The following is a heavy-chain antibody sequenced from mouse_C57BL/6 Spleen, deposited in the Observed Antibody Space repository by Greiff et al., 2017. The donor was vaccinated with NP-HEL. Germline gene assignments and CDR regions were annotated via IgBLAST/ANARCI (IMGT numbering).Heavy chain of an antibody. CDR3: ARLYYDFFDY. Sequence: EVMLVESGGDLVKPGGSLKLSCAASGFTFSSYGMSWVRQTPDKRLEWVATISSGGSYTYYPDSVKGRFTISRDNAKNTLYLQISSLKSEDTAMYYCARLYYDFFDYWGQGTTLTVSS. J-gene: IGHJ2*01. CDR2: ISSGGSYT. V-gene: IGHV5-6*01. D-gene: IGHD2-4*01. CDR1: GFTFSSYG.